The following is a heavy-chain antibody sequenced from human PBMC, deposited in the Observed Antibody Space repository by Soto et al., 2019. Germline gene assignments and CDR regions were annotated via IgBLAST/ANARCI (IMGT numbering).Heavy chain of an antibody. D-gene: IGHD2-2*01. CDR1: GASISDYY. V-gene: IGHV4-59*01. CDR3: ARGVVPPPLGIYYYYFMDV. J-gene: IGHJ6*03. CDR2: FHSYVTS. Sequence: QVQLYESGPGLVKPSETLSLTCTVSGASISDYYWTWIRQPPGKGLAWLGFFHSYVTSFNNPSLKSRVTMSVDTSKNPFSLRLNSVTAAATAVYFCARGVVPPPLGIYYYYFMDVWGKGTTVAVSS.